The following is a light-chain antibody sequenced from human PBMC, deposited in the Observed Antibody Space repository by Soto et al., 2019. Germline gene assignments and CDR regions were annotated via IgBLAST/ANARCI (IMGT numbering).Light chain of an antibody. J-gene: IGLJ3*02. CDR3: CSYAGSYTFWV. V-gene: IGLV2-11*01. CDR2: DVS. Sequence: QSALTQPRSVSGSPGQSVTISCTGTSSDVGDYNYVSWYQQHPGKAPKVMIYDVSRRPSGVPDRFSGPKSGNTASLTISGLQAEDEADYYCCSYAGSYTFWVFGGGTKLTVL. CDR1: SSDVGDYNY.